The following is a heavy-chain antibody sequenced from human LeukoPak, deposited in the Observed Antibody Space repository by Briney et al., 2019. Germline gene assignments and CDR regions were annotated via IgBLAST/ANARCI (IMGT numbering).Heavy chain of an antibody. D-gene: IGHD6-19*01. V-gene: IGHV1-46*01. CDR3: ARDKGAVAGSPLDY. Sequence: GASVKVSCKASGYTFTNYYMHCVRQAPGQGREWMGIINPGGGITNYAQKFQGRVTMTRDMSTSTDYMEMSSLRSEDTDVYYCARDKGAVAGSPLDYWGQGTLVTVSS. CDR1: GYTFTNYY. J-gene: IGHJ4*02. CDR2: INPGGGIT.